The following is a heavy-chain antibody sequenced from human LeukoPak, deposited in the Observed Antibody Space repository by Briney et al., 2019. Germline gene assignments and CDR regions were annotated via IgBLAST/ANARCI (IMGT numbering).Heavy chain of an antibody. J-gene: IGHJ6*02. D-gene: IGHD6-13*01. CDR1: GFTFRRYG. CDR2: IWYDGSKK. Sequence: PGRSLRLSCAASGFTFRRYGMHWVRQAPGKGLEWVAVIWYDGSKKYYADSVKGRFTISRDNSKNTLYLQMSSLRADDTAVYYCARGQPPSYYDMDVWGQGTTVTVSS. V-gene: IGHV3-33*01. CDR3: ARGQPPSYYDMDV.